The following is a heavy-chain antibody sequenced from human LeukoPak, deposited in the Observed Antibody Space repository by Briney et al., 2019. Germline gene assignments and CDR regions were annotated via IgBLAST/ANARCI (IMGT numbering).Heavy chain of an antibody. V-gene: IGHV3-7*01. D-gene: IGHD5-12*01. CDR3: VKDRGGYVKYKTFDY. J-gene: IGHJ4*02. CDR1: GFTFSSYW. CDR2: IKQDGSEK. Sequence: GGSLRLSCAASGFTFSSYWMSWVRQAPGKGLEWVANIKQDGSEKYYVDSVKGRFTISRDNAKNSLYLQMNNLRPEDTAVYYCVKDRGGYVKYKTFDYWGQGTLVTVSS.